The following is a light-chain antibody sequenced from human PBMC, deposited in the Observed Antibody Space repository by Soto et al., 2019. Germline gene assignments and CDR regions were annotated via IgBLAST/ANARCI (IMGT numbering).Light chain of an antibody. Sequence: IQMTQSCSTLSAYVGDRVTISCRGSQSISSSLAWYQQQPRKAPKLLIYKASSLESGVPPRFSGNSSGTDFTPTISSMQPPDFATYFYQQSYSTPPWTFSQGTKVDI. CDR3: QQSYSTPPWT. CDR2: KAS. J-gene: IGKJ1*01. V-gene: IGKV1-5*03. CDR1: QSISSS.